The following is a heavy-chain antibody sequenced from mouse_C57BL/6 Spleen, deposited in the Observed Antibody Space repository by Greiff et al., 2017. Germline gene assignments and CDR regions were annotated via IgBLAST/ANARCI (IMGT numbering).Heavy chain of an antibody. D-gene: IGHD2-4*01. CDR2: IDPEDGEP. Sequence: VHVKQSGAELVKPGASVKLSCTASGFNIKDYYMHWVKQRTEQGLEWIGRIDPEDGEPKYAPKFRGKATITADTSSNTAYLQLSSLTSEDTAVYYFARGLYDYDGFAYWGQGTLVTVSA. CDR3: ARGLYDYDGFAY. J-gene: IGHJ3*01. CDR1: GFNIKDYY. V-gene: IGHV14-2*01.